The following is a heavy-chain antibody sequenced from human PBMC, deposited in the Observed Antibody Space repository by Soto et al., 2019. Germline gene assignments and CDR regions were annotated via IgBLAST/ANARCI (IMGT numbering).Heavy chain of an antibody. CDR3: ARSGYCSGGSCYSSWAFDI. D-gene: IGHD2-15*01. V-gene: IGHV1-8*01. J-gene: IGHJ3*02. Sequence: QVQLVQSGAEVKKPGASVKVSCKASGYTFTSYDINWVRQATGQGLEWMGWMNPNSGNTGYAQKFQGRVTMTRNTSISTAYMELSSLRSEDTAVYYCARSGYCSGGSCYSSWAFDIWGQGTMLTVSS. CDR1: GYTFTSYD. CDR2: MNPNSGNT.